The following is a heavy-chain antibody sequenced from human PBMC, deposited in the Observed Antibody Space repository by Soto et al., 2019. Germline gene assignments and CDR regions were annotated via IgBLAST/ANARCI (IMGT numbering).Heavy chain of an antibody. Sequence: QITLKESGPTLVKPTQTLTLTCTFSGFSLSTTGLGVGWIRQPPGKALEFLALTYWNGDKRHRPSLRSRLTITKDTSKNQVVLTMTNMDPMDTATYYCARIKGITYAWVADGMDVWGQGTTVTVSS. D-gene: IGHD1-20*01. CDR2: TYWNGDK. CDR1: GFSLSTTGLG. CDR3: ARIKGITYAWVADGMDV. V-gene: IGHV2-5*01. J-gene: IGHJ6*02.